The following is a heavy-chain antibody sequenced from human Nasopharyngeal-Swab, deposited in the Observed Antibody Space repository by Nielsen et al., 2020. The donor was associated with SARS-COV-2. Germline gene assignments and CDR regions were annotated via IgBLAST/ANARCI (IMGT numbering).Heavy chain of an antibody. J-gene: IGHJ4*02. CDR3: ARDESPTVSSYFAY. Sequence: ASVKVSCKASGYPFTGYYVHWVRQTPGQGLEWMGWINHNSGGTNLAQTFHGRVTMTRDTSINTAYMELSSLRYDDTAVYYCARDESPTVSSYFAYCSLVILVTVSS. CDR1: GYPFTGYY. V-gene: IGHV1-2*02. D-gene: IGHD5/OR15-5a*01. CDR2: INHNSGGT.